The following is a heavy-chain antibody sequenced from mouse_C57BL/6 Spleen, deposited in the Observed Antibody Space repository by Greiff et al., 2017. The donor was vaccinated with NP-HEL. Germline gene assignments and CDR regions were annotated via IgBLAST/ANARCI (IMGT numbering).Heavy chain of an antibody. Sequence: QVQLKESGAELVRPGASVKMSCKASGYTFTSYNMHWVKQTPRQGLEWIGAIYPGNGDTSYNQKFKGKATLTVDKSSSTAYMQLRSLTAEDSAVYFGAREGYYGAWFAYWGQGTLVTVSA. V-gene: IGHV1-12*01. CDR1: GYTFTSYN. D-gene: IGHD1-1*01. CDR3: AREGYYGAWFAY. CDR2: IYPGNGDT. J-gene: IGHJ3*01.